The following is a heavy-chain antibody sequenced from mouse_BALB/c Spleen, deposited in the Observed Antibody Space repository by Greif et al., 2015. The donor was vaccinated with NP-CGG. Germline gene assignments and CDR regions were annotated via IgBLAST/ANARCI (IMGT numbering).Heavy chain of an antibody. CDR1: GFTFNTYA. V-gene: IGHV10-1*02. J-gene: IGHJ4*01. Sequence: EVQLVESGGGLVQPKGSLKLSCAASGFTFNTYAMNWVRQAPGKGLEWVARIRSKSNNYATYYADSVKDRFTISRDDSQSRLYLQMNNLKTEDTAMYYCVRVYYGNYNYAMDYWGQGTSVTVSS. CDR3: VRVYYGNYNYAMDY. D-gene: IGHD2-1*01. CDR2: IRSKSNNYAT.